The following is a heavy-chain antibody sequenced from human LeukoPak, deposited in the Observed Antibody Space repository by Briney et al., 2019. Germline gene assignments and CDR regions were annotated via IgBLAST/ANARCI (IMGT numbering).Heavy chain of an antibody. CDR1: GYTFTGYY. CDR2: INPNSGGT. CDR3: ARDFAAGTGWFDP. V-gene: IGHV1-2*02. D-gene: IGHD6-13*01. Sequence: ASVKVSCKASGYTFTGYYMHWVRQATGQGLEWMGWINPNSGGTNYAQKFQGRVTMTRDTSFSTAYMELSRLRSDDTAVYYCARDFAAGTGWFDPWGQGTLVTVSS. J-gene: IGHJ5*02.